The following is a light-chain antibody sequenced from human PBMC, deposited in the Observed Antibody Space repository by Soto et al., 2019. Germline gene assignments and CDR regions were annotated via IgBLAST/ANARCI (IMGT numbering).Light chain of an antibody. Sequence: DIQMTQSPSSLSASLGDRVTITCRASQSVHTYLNWYQQKPGKAPKLLIYATSTLQSGIPSRFSGSGYGTDFTLTIGSLQLEDSATYYCQQSSTTPRTFGQGTKVDIK. V-gene: IGKV1-39*01. CDR1: QSVHTY. CDR2: ATS. J-gene: IGKJ1*01. CDR3: QQSSTTPRT.